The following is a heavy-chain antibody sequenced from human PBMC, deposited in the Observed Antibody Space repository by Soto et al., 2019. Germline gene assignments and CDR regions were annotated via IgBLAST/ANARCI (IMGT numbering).Heavy chain of an antibody. CDR1: GFTFSSYV. D-gene: IGHD3-3*01. Sequence: GGSLRLSCAASGFTFSSYVMTWVRQAPDKGLEWVSAINAGGDSTYYADSARGRFTISRGNSKNTLYLQMNSLRAEDTALHYCASSSRFLDWSYTNWGQGTLVTVSS. V-gene: IGHV3-23*01. J-gene: IGHJ4*02. CDR3: ASSSRFLDWSYTN. CDR2: INAGGDST.